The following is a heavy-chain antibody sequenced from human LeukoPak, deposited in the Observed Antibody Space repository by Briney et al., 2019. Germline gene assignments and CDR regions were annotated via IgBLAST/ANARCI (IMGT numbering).Heavy chain of an antibody. Sequence: SETLSLTCTVSGGSISSSSYYWGWIRQPPGKGLEWIGSIYYSGSTYYNPSLKSRVTISVDTSKNQFSLKLSSVTAADTAVYYCARESYDSTATRGQGTLVTVSS. CDR1: GGSISSSSYY. V-gene: IGHV4-39*07. CDR3: ARESYDSTAT. CDR2: IYYSGST. J-gene: IGHJ4*02. D-gene: IGHD3-22*01.